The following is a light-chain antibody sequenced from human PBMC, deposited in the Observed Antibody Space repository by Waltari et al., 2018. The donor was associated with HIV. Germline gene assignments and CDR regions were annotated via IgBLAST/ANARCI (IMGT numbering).Light chain of an antibody. V-gene: IGKV1-27*01. CDR1: QDLNKY. Sequence: DVYMTQYPYSLSASVGDRITITCRASQDLNKYLALYQQKEGQVPKVLIYAASTLQSGVPSRFTGSASGTHFTLTINSLQPEDVATYYCQKYDRAPWTFGQGTRVEIK. CDR2: AAS. CDR3: QKYDRAPWT. J-gene: IGKJ1*01.